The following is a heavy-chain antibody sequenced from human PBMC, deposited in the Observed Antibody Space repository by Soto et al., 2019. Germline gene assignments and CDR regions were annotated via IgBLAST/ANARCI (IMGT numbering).Heavy chain of an antibody. J-gene: IGHJ3*01. V-gene: IGHV1-18*01. CDR1: RYTFTSHG. Sequence: QVQLVQSGGDVKTPGASVKVSCTSSRYTFTSHGIAWVRQAPGQGLEWMGWISTFNGKTDYAKKFEGRVTLTADALTSTVDMELRSLRSDDTAVYYCARLLTEGATFREDAFGLWGQGTKVTVSS. D-gene: IGHD1-26*01. CDR2: ISTFNGKT. CDR3: ARLLTEGATFREDAFGL.